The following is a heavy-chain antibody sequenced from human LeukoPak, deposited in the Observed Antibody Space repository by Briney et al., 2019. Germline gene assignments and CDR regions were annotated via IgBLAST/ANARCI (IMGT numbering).Heavy chain of an antibody. CDR1: GYTFTGHY. Sequence: GASVKVSCKASGYTFTGHYIHWVRQAPGQGLEWMGWVHPNSGGTNYAQKFQGRVTMTRDTSITTAYMDLSSLRSDDTAVYYCARDNYGIGDYWGQGTLVTVSS. V-gene: IGHV1-2*02. D-gene: IGHD4-11*01. CDR2: VHPNSGGT. CDR3: ARDNYGIGDY. J-gene: IGHJ4*02.